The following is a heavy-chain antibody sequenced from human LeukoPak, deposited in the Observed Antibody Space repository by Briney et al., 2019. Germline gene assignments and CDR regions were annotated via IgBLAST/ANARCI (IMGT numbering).Heavy chain of an antibody. Sequence: SETLSLTCTVSGGSISTSSYYWGWVRQPPGKGLEWIGNIFYSASTYYNPSLKSRVTISVDTSKNQFSLKLSSVTAADTAVYYCARTRYYYNSRSYGAPYYFDYWGQGTLVTVSS. CDR2: IFYSAST. J-gene: IGHJ4*02. CDR1: GGSISTSSYY. V-gene: IGHV4-39*01. CDR3: ARTRYYYNSRSYGAPYYFDY. D-gene: IGHD3-10*01.